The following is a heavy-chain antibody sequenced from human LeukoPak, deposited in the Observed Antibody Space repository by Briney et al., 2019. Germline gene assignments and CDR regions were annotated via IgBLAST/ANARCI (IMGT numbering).Heavy chain of an antibody. V-gene: IGHV4-39*01. CDR2: IYYSGST. J-gene: IGHJ4*02. CDR3: ARVVGATTD. D-gene: IGHD1-26*01. Sequence: SETLSLTCTVSGGSISSSSYYWGWIRQPPGKGLEWIGSIYYSGSTYYNPSLKSRVTISVDTSKNQFALKLSSVTAADTAVYYCARVVGATTDWGQGTLVTVSS. CDR1: GGSISSSSYY.